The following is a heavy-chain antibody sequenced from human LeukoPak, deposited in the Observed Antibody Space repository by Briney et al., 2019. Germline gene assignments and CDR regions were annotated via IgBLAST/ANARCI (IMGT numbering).Heavy chain of an antibody. CDR2: IYYSGST. CDR1: GYSISSSNW. CDR3: ASRVAYGYFDL. V-gene: IGHV4-28*06. J-gene: IGHJ2*01. Sequence: SETLSLTCAVSGYSISSSNWWGWIRPPPGKGLEWIGYIYYSGSTNYNPSLKSRVTMSVDTSKNQFSLKLSSVTALDTAVYYFASRVAYGYFDLWGRGTLVTVSS. D-gene: IGHD2-8*02.